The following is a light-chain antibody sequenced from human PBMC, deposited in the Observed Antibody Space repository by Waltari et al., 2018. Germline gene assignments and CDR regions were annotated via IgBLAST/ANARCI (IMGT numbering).Light chain of an antibody. CDR2: DTT. V-gene: IGLV7-46*01. CDR3: LLAYGGARRV. Sequence: QAVVTQEPSLTVSPGGTVTPTRGSSIGAVTRGLYPYWLQQKPGQAPITLIYDTTQKHSWTPARFSGSLLGGKAALTLSGAQPEDEAEYYCLLAYGGARRVFGTGTKVTVL. J-gene: IGLJ1*01. CDR1: IGAVTRGLY.